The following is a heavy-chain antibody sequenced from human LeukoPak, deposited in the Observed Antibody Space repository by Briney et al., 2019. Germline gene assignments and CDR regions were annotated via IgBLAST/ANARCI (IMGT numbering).Heavy chain of an antibody. J-gene: IGHJ4*02. Sequence: GGSLRLSCAASGFTFSSYAMSWVRQAPGKGLEWVSAISGSGGSTYYADSVKGWFTISRDNSKNTLYLQMNSLRAEDTAVYYCAKGGSGWYPPYYFDYWGQGTLVTVSS. V-gene: IGHV3-23*01. CDR1: GFTFSSYA. D-gene: IGHD6-19*01. CDR3: AKGGSGWYPPYYFDY. CDR2: ISGSGGST.